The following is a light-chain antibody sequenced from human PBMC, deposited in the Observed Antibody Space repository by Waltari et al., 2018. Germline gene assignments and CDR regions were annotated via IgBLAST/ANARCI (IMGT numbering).Light chain of an antibody. V-gene: IGLV4-60*03. CDR1: SGSQNYI. CDR2: IEAAGTF. J-gene: IGLJ3*02. CDR3: ETWDSNNRV. Sequence: QPVLTQLSSASASLGSSVKLTCTLSSGSQNYIISWHQQQPGKAPRFLMKIEAAGTFNRGNGVPDRFSGSTSGAHYVLTISNLQSADEATYYCETWDSNNRVFGGGTKLTVL.